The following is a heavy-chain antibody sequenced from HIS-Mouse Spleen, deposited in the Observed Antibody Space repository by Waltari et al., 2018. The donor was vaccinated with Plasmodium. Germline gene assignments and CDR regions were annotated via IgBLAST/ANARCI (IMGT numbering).Heavy chain of an antibody. D-gene: IGHD6-13*01. V-gene: IGHV3-7*01. Sequence: EVQLVESGGGLVQPGGSLRLSCAASGCTFSSYWMSWVSQAPGKGREWVDNIKKDGSEKYYVDSVKGRFTISRDNAKNSLYLQMNSLRAEDTAVYYCASSWYWYFDLWGRGTLVTVSS. J-gene: IGHJ2*01. CDR3: ASSWYWYFDL. CDR2: IKKDGSEK. CDR1: GCTFSSYW.